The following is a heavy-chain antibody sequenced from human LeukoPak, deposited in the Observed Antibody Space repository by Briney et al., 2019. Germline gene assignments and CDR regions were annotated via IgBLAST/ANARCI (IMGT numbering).Heavy chain of an antibody. V-gene: IGHV3-23*01. D-gene: IGHD3-10*01. J-gene: IGHJ4*02. CDR1: GFTFSSYA. Sequence: GGSLRLSCAASGFTFSSYAMTWVRQAPGKGLEWVSSISGSGGMKYYADSVKGRRTISRDNSNNTLYLQMNNLRAEDTAFFYCVKGGDYYGSGRPDYCGQGTLVTVSS. CDR3: VKGGDYYGSGRPDY. CDR2: ISGSGGMK.